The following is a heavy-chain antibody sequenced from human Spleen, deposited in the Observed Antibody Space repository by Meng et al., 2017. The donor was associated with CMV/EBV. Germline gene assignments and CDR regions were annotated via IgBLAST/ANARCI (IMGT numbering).Heavy chain of an antibody. CDR1: GGSISSSSYY. J-gene: IGHJ4*02. V-gene: IGHV4-39*07. Sequence: GSLRLSCTVSGGSISSSSYYWGWIRQPPGKGLEWIGSIYYSGSTYYNPSLKSRVTISVDTSKNQFSLKLSSVTAADTAVYYCARALGYCSSTSSYGHFDYWGQGTLVTVSS. D-gene: IGHD2-2*01. CDR3: ARALGYCSSTSSYGHFDY. CDR2: IYYSGST.